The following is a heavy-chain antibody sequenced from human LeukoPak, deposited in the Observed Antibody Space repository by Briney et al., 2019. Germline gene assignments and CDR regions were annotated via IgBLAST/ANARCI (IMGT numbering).Heavy chain of an antibody. CDR3: AKEGDYYGSGSHRDAFDM. Sequence: PGGSLRLSCAASGLTVSDSYMSWVRQAPGKGLEWVSAISGSAVSTYYADSVKGRFTISRDNSKNTLYLQMNSLRPEDTALYYCAKEGDYYGSGSHRDAFDMWGQGTMVTVSS. J-gene: IGHJ3*02. V-gene: IGHV3-23*01. D-gene: IGHD3-10*01. CDR2: ISGSAVST. CDR1: GLTVSDSY.